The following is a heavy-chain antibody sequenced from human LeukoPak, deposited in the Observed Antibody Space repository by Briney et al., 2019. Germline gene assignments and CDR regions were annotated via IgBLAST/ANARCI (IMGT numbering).Heavy chain of an antibody. Sequence: GGSLRLSCAASGFTFSSYWMHWVRQAPGKGLVRVSRINSDGSSTSYADSVKGRFTVSRDNAKNTLYLQMNSLRAEDTAVYYCARAGEAAAGYYYYGMDVWGQGTTVTVSS. J-gene: IGHJ6*02. D-gene: IGHD6-13*01. CDR3: ARAGEAAAGYYYYGMDV. CDR1: GFTFSSYW. CDR2: INSDGSST. V-gene: IGHV3-74*01.